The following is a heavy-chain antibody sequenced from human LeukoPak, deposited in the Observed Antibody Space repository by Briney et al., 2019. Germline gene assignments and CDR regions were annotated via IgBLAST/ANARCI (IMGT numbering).Heavy chain of an antibody. CDR3: ARDDYGGYVVDYYYGMDV. J-gene: IGHJ6*02. CDR1: GYSFTDYY. Sequence: ASVKVSCKASGYSFTDYYMHWVRQAPGQGLEWMGWINPNSGGTNYVQKFQGRVTMTRDTSISTAYMELSRLRSDDTAVYYCARDDYGGYVVDYYYGMDVWGQGTTVTVSS. D-gene: IGHD4-17*01. CDR2: INPNSGGT. V-gene: IGHV1-2*02.